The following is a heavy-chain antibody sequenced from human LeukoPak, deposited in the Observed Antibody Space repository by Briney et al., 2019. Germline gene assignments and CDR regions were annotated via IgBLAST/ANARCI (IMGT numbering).Heavy chain of an antibody. D-gene: IGHD6-6*01. V-gene: IGHV4-39*01. CDR3: ARHGPESSSYDY. Sequence: SETLSLTCTVSGGSISSSSYYWGWIRQPPGKGLEWIGSIYYSGSTYYNPSLKSRVTISVDTSKNQFSLKLSSVTAADTAVYYCARHGPESSSYDYWGQGTRDTVSS. J-gene: IGHJ4*02. CDR2: IYYSGST. CDR1: GGSISSSSYY.